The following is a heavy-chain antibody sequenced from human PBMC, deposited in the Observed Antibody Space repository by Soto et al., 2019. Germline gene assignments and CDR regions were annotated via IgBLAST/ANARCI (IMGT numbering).Heavy chain of an antibody. V-gene: IGHV1-8*01. CDR3: ARGIYVRAITEAARQNGGYYYYYMDV. D-gene: IGHD2-15*01. CDR2: MNPNSGNT. J-gene: IGHJ6*03. Sequence: ASVKVSCKASGYTFTSYDINWVRQATGQGLEWMGWMNPNSGNTGYAQKFQGRVTMTRNTSISTAYMELSSLRSEDTAVYYCARGIYVRAITEAARQNGGYYYYYMDVWGKGTTVTVSS. CDR1: GYTFTSYD.